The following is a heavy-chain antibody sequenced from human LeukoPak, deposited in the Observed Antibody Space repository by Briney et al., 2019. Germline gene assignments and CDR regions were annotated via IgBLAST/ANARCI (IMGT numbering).Heavy chain of an antibody. CDR2: ISYDGSNK. V-gene: IGHV3-30*18. CDR1: GFTFSSYG. Sequence: GGSLRLSCAASGFTFSSYGMHWVRQAPGKGLEWVAVISYDGSNKYYADSVKGRFTISRDNSKNTLYLQMNSLRAEDTAVYYCAKEATYYDFWSGYFLSGAFDYWGQGTLVTVSS. J-gene: IGHJ4*02. CDR3: AKEATYYDFWSGYFLSGAFDY. D-gene: IGHD3-3*01.